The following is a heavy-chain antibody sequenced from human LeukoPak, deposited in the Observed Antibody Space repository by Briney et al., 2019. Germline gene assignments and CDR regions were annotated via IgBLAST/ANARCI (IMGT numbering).Heavy chain of an antibody. CDR3: ATYYDGSTHYLRERGEDFDY. CDR2: IYYSGST. D-gene: IGHD3-22*01. J-gene: IGHJ4*02. CDR1: GGSIRSSSYY. Sequence: SETLSLTCAVSGGSIRSSSYYWGWIRQPPGKGLEWIGNIYYSGSTYYNPSLKSRVTISVDTSKNQFSLRLSSVTAADTAVYYCATYYDGSTHYLRERGEDFDYWGQGTLVTVSS. V-gene: IGHV4-39*01.